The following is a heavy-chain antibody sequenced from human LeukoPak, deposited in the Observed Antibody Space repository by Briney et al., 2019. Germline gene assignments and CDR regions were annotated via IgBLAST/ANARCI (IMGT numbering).Heavy chain of an antibody. CDR1: GFTFSSFW. D-gene: IGHD2-15*01. J-gene: IGHJ3*02. Sequence: GGSLRLSCAASGFTFSSFWMHWVGQAPGKGLVWVSHVHKDGISTSYTDSVKGRFTISRDNAKNTVDLQMNSLRAEDTGVYYCARGGSRCFDIWGQGTMVTVSS. CDR2: VHKDGIST. V-gene: IGHV3-74*01. CDR3: ARGGSRCFDI.